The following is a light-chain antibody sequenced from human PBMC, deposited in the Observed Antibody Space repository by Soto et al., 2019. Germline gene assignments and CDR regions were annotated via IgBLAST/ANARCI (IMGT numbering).Light chain of an antibody. CDR3: QQYNNWWT. CDR2: GAS. CDR1: QSVSSN. J-gene: IGKJ1*01. Sequence: EIVMTQSPVTLSVSPGERATLSCRASQSVSSNLAWHQQRPGQAPRLLIYGASTRATGIPARFSGSGSGTGFTLTISSLQSEDFAVYYCQQYNNWWTFGQGTKVEIK. V-gene: IGKV3-15*01.